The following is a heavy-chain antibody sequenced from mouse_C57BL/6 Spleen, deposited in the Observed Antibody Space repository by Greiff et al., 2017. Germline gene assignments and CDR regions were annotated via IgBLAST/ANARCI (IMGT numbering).Heavy chain of an antibody. Sequence: DVMLVESGGGLVQPKGSLKLSCAASGFSFNTYAMNWVRQAPGKGLEWVARIRSKSNNYATYYADSVKDRFTISRDDSESMLYLQMNNLKTEDTAMYYCVRYGGFAYWGQGTLVTVSA. CDR1: GFSFNTYA. V-gene: IGHV10-1*01. D-gene: IGHD1-1*02. J-gene: IGHJ3*01. CDR2: IRSKSNNYAT. CDR3: VRYGGFAY.